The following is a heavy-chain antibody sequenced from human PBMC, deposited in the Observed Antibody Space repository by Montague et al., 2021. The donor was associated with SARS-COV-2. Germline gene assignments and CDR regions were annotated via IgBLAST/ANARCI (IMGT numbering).Heavy chain of an antibody. CDR3: VRGMLASTGAMSDH. CDR2: ISSTSSYI. V-gene: IGHV3-21*01. Sequence: SLRLSCAASGFVFTSYSMNWVRQAPGKGLEWVSSISSTSSYIYYADSVKGRFTISRDSSKTSMYLHMKDPRAEDSAVYYCVRGMLASTGAMSDHWGQGTRVTVSS. CDR1: GFVFTSYS. D-gene: IGHD1-1*01. J-gene: IGHJ4*02.